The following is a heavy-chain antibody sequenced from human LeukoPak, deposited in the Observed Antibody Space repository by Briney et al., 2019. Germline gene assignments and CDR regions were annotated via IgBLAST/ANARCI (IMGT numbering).Heavy chain of an antibody. CDR3: ARYDGGSGPFDY. CDR2: IYSGGNT. D-gene: IGHD3-10*01. V-gene: IGHV3-53*01. CDR1: GFTVSNNY. Sequence: GGSLRLSCAASGFTVSNNYMTWVRQAPGKGLEWVSLIYSGGNTYYADSVKGRFTISRDNSKNTLYLQMNSLRAEDTAVYYCARYDGGSGPFDYWGQGTLVTVSS. J-gene: IGHJ4*02.